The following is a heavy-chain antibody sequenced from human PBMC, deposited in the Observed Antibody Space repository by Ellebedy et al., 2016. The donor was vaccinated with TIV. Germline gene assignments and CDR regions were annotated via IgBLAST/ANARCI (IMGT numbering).Heavy chain of an antibody. V-gene: IGHV4-34*01. CDR3: ARGRHSSGYFSYYYGLDV. CDR2: INDSGST. J-gene: IGHJ6*02. D-gene: IGHD5-12*01. CDR1: GGSFSGYY. Sequence: MPSETLSLTCVVHGGSFSGYYWSWIRQPPGKGLEWLGEINDSGSTNYNPSLKSRVTISADTPQKQFSLNVTSVTAADTAVYYCARGRHSSGYFSYYYGLDVWGQGTTVTVSS.